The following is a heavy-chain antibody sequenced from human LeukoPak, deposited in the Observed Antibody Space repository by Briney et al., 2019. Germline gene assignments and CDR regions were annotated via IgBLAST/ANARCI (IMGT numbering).Heavy chain of an antibody. D-gene: IGHD3-16*02. CDR3: ATFTERENYHYTANL. CDR1: GFTFDDYA. Sequence: SLRLSCATSGFTFDDYAMQWVRQAPGEGLEWVLRINSDGSSTNYADSVKGRFTISRDNAKNTLYLQMNSLRAEDTAVYYCATFTERENYHYTANLWGQGTLVIVS. V-gene: IGHV3-74*01. J-gene: IGHJ4*02. CDR2: INSDGSST.